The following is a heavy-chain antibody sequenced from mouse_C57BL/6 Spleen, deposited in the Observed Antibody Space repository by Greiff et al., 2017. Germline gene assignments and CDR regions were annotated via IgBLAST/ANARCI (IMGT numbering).Heavy chain of an antibody. CDR1: GFTFSSYA. CDR2: ISSGGDYI. Sequence: EVKLVESGEGLVKPGGSLKLSCAASGFTFSSYAMSWVRQTPEKRLEWVAYISSGGDYIYYADTVKGRFTISRDNARNTLYLQMSSLKSEDTAMYYCTRDRGYSNPYYFDYWGQGTTLTVSS. V-gene: IGHV5-9-1*02. CDR3: TRDRGYSNPYYFDY. D-gene: IGHD2-5*01. J-gene: IGHJ2*01.